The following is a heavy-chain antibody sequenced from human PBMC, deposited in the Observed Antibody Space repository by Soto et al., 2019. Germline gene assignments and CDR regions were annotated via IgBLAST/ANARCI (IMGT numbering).Heavy chain of an antibody. Sequence: GGSLRLSCAASGFTVSSNYMSWVRQAPGKGLEWVSVIYSGCSTYYPDSVKGRFTISRVNSKDTLYLQLNSLKAEDTAVYYCAREIMSGYYPYYYYGMDVWGQGTTVTVSS. CDR3: AREIMSGYYPYYYYGMDV. CDR1: GFTVSSNY. D-gene: IGHD5-12*01. J-gene: IGHJ6*02. V-gene: IGHV3-53*01. CDR2: IYSGCST.